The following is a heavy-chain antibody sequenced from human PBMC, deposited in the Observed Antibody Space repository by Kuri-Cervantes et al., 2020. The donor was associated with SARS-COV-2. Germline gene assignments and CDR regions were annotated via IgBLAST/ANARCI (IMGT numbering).Heavy chain of an antibody. J-gene: IGHJ6*03. Sequence: SETLSLTCTVSGGSISSSSYYWSWIRQPPGKGLEWIGYIYYSGSTNYNPSLKSRVTISVDTSKNQFSLKLSSVTAADTAVYYCARGDSLLDWGSDYYYYMDVWGKGTTVTVSS. CDR3: ARGDSLLDWGSDYYYYMDV. CDR1: GGSISSSSYY. D-gene: IGHD7-27*01. CDR2: IYYSGST. V-gene: IGHV4-61*01.